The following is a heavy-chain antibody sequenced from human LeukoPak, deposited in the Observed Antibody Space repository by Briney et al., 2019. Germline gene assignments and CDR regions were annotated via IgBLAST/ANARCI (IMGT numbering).Heavy chain of an antibody. CDR3: AKDRGLVRDYYFDY. Sequence: GGSLRLSCAASGFTFSSYGMHWVRQAPGKGLEWVAFIRYDGSNKYYADSVKGRFTISRDNSKNTLYLQMNSLRAEDSAVYYCAKDRGLVRDYYFDYWGQGTLVTVSS. J-gene: IGHJ4*02. CDR1: GFTFSSYG. V-gene: IGHV3-30*02. CDR2: IRYDGSNK. D-gene: IGHD6-19*01.